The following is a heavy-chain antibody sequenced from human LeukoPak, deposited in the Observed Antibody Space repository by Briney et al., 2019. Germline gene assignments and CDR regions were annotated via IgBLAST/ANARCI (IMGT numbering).Heavy chain of an antibody. D-gene: IGHD3-3*01. CDR1: GFTLSSYG. Sequence: PGGSLRLSCVASGFTLSSYGMHWVRQAPGKGLEWVAAISYDERSKYYADSVKGRFTISRDNSKNTLYLQMNSLRAEDTAVYYCARVGNDFWSGYYWFDPWGQGTLVTVSS. V-gene: IGHV3-30*03. CDR2: ISYDERSK. J-gene: IGHJ5*02. CDR3: ARVGNDFWSGYYWFDP.